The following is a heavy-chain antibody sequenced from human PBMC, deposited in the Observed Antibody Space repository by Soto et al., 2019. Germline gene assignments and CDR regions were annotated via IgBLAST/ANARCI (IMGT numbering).Heavy chain of an antibody. Sequence: QVQLQESGPGLVKPSETLSLTCTVSGGSIRSYYWSWLRQPAGMRLEWIGYIYYSGSNNYNLSLKSRVTIPVDTSKNQLSLKLRSVTAADTAVYYCVRSNYVDYWGQGTLVTVSS. CDR2: IYYSGSN. V-gene: IGHV4-59*01. CDR3: VRSNYVDY. J-gene: IGHJ4*01. CDR1: GGSIRSYY.